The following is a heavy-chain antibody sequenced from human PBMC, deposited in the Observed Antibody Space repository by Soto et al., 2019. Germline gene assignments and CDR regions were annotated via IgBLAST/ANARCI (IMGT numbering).Heavy chain of an antibody. J-gene: IGHJ4*02. Sequence: QVQLVESGGGVVQPGRSLRLSCAASGFTFSSYGMHWVRQAPGKGLEWVAVIWYDGSNKYYADSVKGRFTISRDNSKNTLYLQMNSLRAEGTAVYYCARGRYSLDYWGQGTLVTVSS. V-gene: IGHV3-33*01. D-gene: IGHD3-16*02. CDR3: ARGRYSLDY. CDR1: GFTFSSYG. CDR2: IWYDGSNK.